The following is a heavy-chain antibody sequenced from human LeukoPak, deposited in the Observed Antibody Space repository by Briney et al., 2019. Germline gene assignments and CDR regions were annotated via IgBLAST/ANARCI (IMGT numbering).Heavy chain of an antibody. Sequence: ASVKVSCKASGGTFSSYAISWVRQAPGQGLEWMGGIIPIFGTANYAQKFQGRVTIIADESTSTAYMELSSLRSEDTAVYYCARLPHIVVVPAARYFDYWGQGTLVTVSS. CDR2: IIPIFGTA. V-gene: IGHV1-69*13. J-gene: IGHJ4*02. CDR1: GGTFSSYA. CDR3: ARLPHIVVVPAARYFDY. D-gene: IGHD2-2*01.